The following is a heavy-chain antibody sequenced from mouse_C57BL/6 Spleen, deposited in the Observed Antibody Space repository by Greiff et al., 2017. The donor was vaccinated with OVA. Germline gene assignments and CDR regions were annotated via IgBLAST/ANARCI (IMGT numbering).Heavy chain of an antibody. CDR1: GYTFTEYT. CDR2: FYPGSGSI. D-gene: IGHD4-1*01. Sequence: QVQLQQSGAELVKPGASVKLSCKASGYTFTEYTIHWVKQRSGQGLEWIGWFYPGSGSIKYNETFKDKATLTADKSSSTVYMELSRLTSEDSAVYFCARHEDGLGRGGYAMDYWGQGTSVTVSS. V-gene: IGHV1-62-2*01. J-gene: IGHJ4*01. CDR3: ARHEDGLGRGGYAMDY.